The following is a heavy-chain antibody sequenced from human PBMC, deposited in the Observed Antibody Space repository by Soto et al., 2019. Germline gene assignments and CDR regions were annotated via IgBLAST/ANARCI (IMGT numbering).Heavy chain of an antibody. CDR1: GFTFSSYS. J-gene: IGHJ4*02. V-gene: IGHV3-48*02. Sequence: PGGSLRLSCAASGFTFSSYSMNWVRQAPGKGLEWVSYISSSSSTIYYADSVKGRFTISRDNAKNSLYLQMNSLRDEDTAVYYCARVYRLYYDSSGYSGPFDYWGQGTLVTVYS. CDR2: ISSSSSTI. CDR3: ARVYRLYYDSSGYSGPFDY. D-gene: IGHD3-22*01.